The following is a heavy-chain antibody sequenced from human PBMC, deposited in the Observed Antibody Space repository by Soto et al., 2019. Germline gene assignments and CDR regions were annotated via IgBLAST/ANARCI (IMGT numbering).Heavy chain of an antibody. J-gene: IGHJ4*02. CDR2: ITATGDRT. V-gene: IGHV3-23*01. D-gene: IGHD3-22*01. CDR3: ATMNGYFEY. Sequence: PGGSLRLSCADSGFRFSSYSMSWVRQTPGKWLEWVAAITATGDRTYYADSVTGRFTISRDNSKKTHYLQMTSLRAEDTAMYYCATMNGYFEYWGQGXPVTVHS. CDR1: GFRFSSYS.